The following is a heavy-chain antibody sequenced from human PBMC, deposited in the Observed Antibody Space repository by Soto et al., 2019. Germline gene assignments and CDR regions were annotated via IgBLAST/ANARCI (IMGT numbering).Heavy chain of an antibody. CDR1: GASVAGGSYY. J-gene: IGHJ5*02. Sequence: QVQLRASGPGLVKPSQTLSLTCSVSGASVAGGSYYWSWVRQPPGKGLEWIGYIPSRGRPFYNPSLTSRGTISADMSKNQLSLQLTSVTAADTAVYYCARDTYSGYDFGLWGQGTLVTVSS. D-gene: IGHD5-12*01. CDR3: ARDTYSGYDFGL. V-gene: IGHV4-30-4*01. CDR2: IPSRGRP.